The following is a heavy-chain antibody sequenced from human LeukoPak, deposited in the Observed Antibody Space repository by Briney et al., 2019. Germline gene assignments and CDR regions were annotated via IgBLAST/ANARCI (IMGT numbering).Heavy chain of an antibody. D-gene: IGHD3-9*01. CDR1: GGTFSSYA. V-gene: IGHV1-69*05. Sequence: SVKVSCKASGGTFSSYAIRWVRQAPGQGLEWMGGIIPIFGTANYAQKFQGRVTITTDDSTSTAYMELSSLRSEDTAVYYCARDARLGYDILTGYHFDYWGQGTLVTVSS. CDR2: IIPIFGTA. CDR3: ARDARLGYDILTGYHFDY. J-gene: IGHJ4*02.